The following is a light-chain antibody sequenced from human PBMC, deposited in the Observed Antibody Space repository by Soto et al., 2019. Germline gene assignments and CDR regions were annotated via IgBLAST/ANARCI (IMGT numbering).Light chain of an antibody. CDR1: SSNIGSHL. Sequence: QSVLTQPPSVSGTPGQRVTISCSGSSSNIGSHLVNWYQQVPGTAPRLLIYTNNQRPSGVPDRFSDSKSGTSASLAMSGLQSEDEADYYCAAWDGSLQSWVFGGGTQLTVL. CDR3: AAWDGSLQSWV. V-gene: IGLV1-44*01. J-gene: IGLJ3*02. CDR2: TNN.